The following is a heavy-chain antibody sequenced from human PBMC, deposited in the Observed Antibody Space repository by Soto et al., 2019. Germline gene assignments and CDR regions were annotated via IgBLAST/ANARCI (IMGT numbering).Heavy chain of an antibody. CDR1: GFSFGVYA. V-gene: IGHV3-9*01. CDR3: AKDRWGGVVAGTVDY. J-gene: IGHJ4*02. CDR2: ITWNSGRT. D-gene: IGHD6-19*01. Sequence: EVQLVESGGGLVQPGRSLRLSCAASGFSFGVYAMHWVRQAPGKGLEWVAGITWNSGRTDYAESVKGRFTISRDNAKNSVYLQMNSLRPEDTALYYCAKDRWGGVVAGTVDYWGQGTLVTVSS.